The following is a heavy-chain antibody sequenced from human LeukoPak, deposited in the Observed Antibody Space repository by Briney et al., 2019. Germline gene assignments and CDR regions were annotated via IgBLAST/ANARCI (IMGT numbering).Heavy chain of an antibody. CDR3: ARVITGTTWAPDY. V-gene: IGHV3-64D*06. CDR2: ISSNGGTT. CDR1: GFPFSSYA. D-gene: IGHD1-20*01. Sequence: QPGGSLRLSCSASGFPFSSYAMHWVRQAPGKGLEYVSAISSNGGTTYYADSVKGRFTISRDNSKNTLYLQMSSLRAEDTAMYYCARVITGTTWAPDYWGQGTLVTVSS. J-gene: IGHJ4*02.